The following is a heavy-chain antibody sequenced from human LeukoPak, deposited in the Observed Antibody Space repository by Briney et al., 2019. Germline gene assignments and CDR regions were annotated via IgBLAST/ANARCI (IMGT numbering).Heavy chain of an antibody. V-gene: IGHV4-59*08. Sequence: SETLSLTCTVSGGSISSYYWSWIRQPPGKGLERIGYIYYSGSTNYNPSLKSRVTISVDTSKNQFSLKLSSVTAADTAVYYCARQGGGFWYFDLWGRGTLVTVSS. J-gene: IGHJ2*01. CDR1: GGSISSYY. D-gene: IGHD6-25*01. CDR3: ARQGGGFWYFDL. CDR2: IYYSGST.